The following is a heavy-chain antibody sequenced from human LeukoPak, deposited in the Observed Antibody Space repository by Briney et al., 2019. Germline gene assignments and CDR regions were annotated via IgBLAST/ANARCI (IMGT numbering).Heavy chain of an antibody. CDR3: ARWALYGGNSGGWFDP. J-gene: IGHJ5*02. D-gene: IGHD4-23*01. CDR2: IYYSGST. V-gene: IGHV4-39*01. CDR1: GGSISSSSYY. Sequence: SETLSLTCTVSGGSISSSSYYWGWIRQPPGKGLEWIGSIYYSGSTYYNPSLKSRVTISVDTSKNQFSLKLSSVTAADTAVYYCARWALYGGNSGGWFDPWGQGTLVTVSS.